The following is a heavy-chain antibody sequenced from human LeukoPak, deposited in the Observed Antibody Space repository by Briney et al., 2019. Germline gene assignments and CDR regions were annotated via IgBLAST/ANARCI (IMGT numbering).Heavy chain of an antibody. J-gene: IGHJ4*02. CDR3: ATPLDYYDSSGYHQGGD. V-gene: IGHV3-7*03. Sequence: GGSLRLSCAASGFTFSSYSMNWVRQAPGKGLEWVANIKEDGSKKNYVDSVKGRFTISRDNAKNSLYLQMNSLRAEDTAVYHCATPLDYYDSSGYHQGGDWGQGTLVTVSS. CDR2: IKEDGSKK. D-gene: IGHD3-22*01. CDR1: GFTFSSYS.